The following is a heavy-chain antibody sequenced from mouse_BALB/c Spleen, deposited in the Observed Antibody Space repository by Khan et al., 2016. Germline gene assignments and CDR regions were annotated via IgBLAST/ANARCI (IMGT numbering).Heavy chain of an antibody. V-gene: IGHV2-6-7*01. CDR3: ASYYDYDGGFAY. CDR1: GFSLTGFS. CDR2: IWGDGST. D-gene: IGHD2-4*01. Sequence: VQLQESGPGLVAPSQSLSITCTVSGFSLTGFSVNWVRQPPGKGLEWLGVIWGDGSTDYNSALKSRLSFSKDDSKSQVFLKMNSLHTDDTARYFCASYYDYDGGFAYWGRGTLVTVSA. J-gene: IGHJ3*01.